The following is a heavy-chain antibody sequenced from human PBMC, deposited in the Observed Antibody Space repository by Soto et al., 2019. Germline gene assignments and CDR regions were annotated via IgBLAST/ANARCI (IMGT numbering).Heavy chain of an antibody. V-gene: IGHV4-30-2*01. D-gene: IGHD6-19*01. CDR1: GDSISGSHYS. CDR3: STSSSGRPNWFDP. Sequence: LQLQESGSRLVKPSQTLSLTCAVSGDSISGSHYSWSWIRQPPGKGLEWIGYIHSGGTHYSPSLRSRVSISIDGSKNQFSLRLTSVTAADTAVYYCSTSSSGRPNWFDPWGQGTLVTVSS. J-gene: IGHJ5*02. CDR2: IHSGGT.